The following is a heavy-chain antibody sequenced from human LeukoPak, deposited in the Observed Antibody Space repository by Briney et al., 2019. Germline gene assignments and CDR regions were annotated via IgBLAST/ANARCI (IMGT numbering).Heavy chain of an antibody. CDR3: AKSAQYSSAWFTGSFDY. V-gene: IGHV1-2*02. J-gene: IGHJ4*02. D-gene: IGHD6-13*01. CDR2: INPNSGYT. CDR1: GYTFSDYY. Sequence: ASVKVSCKASGYTFSDYYMHWVRQAPGQGLEWMEWINPNSGYTHYAQMFQGRVTMTRDTSINAAYMELRRLRSDETAVYYCAKSAQYSSAWFTGSFDYWGQGTLVTVSS.